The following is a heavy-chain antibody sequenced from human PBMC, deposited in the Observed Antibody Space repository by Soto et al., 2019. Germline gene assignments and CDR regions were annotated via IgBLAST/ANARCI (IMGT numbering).Heavy chain of an antibody. V-gene: IGHV3-23*01. CDR2: ISGSGDNT. D-gene: IGHD3-3*01. J-gene: IGHJ6*03. Sequence: EVQLLESGGGLVQPGGSLRLSCAASGFTFSSYALNWVRQAPGKGLEWVSVISGSGDNTYYADSVKRRFTTSRDNSKNTLYLQMNSLRAEDTAVYYCAKDLGTDDFWSAYYTYYYVDVWGKGTTVTVSS. CDR3: AKDLGTDDFWSAYYTYYYVDV. CDR1: GFTFSSYA.